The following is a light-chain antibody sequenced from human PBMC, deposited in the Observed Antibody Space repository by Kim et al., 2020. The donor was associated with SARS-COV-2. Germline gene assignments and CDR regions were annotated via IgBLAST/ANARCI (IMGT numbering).Light chain of an antibody. Sequence: EIVMTQSPATLSVSPGERATLSCRASQSVSSNLAWYQQKLGQAPRLLIYGASTRATGIPAWFSGSGSGTEFTLTISSLQSEDFAVYYCQQYNNWPYTFGQGTKLEI. CDR1: QSVSSN. J-gene: IGKJ2*01. CDR3: QQYNNWPYT. CDR2: GAS. V-gene: IGKV3-15*01.